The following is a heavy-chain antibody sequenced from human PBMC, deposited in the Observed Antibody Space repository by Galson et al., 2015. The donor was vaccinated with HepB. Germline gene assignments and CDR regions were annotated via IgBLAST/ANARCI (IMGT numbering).Heavy chain of an antibody. V-gene: IGHV3-48*01. J-gene: IGHJ3*02. D-gene: IGHD4-23*01. CDR3: ARDRRPGVVTPSPSAFDI. Sequence: SLRLSCAASGFSFSSYSMNWVRQAPGKGLEWVSYISSTGRTIYYADSVKGRFTISRDNAKNSLYLQMNSLRADDTAIYYCARDRRPGVVTPSPSAFDIWGQGTMLTVSS. CDR2: ISSTGRTI. CDR1: GFSFSSYS.